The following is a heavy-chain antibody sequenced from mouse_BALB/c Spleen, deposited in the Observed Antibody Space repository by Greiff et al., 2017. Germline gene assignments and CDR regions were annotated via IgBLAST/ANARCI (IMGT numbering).Heavy chain of an antibody. D-gene: IGHD1-2*01. CDR3: ARDGYPNYYFDY. CDR2: ISSGGSYT. CDR1: GFTFSSYA. V-gene: IGHV5-9-4*01. J-gene: IGHJ2*01. Sequence: EVKLVESGGGLVKPGGSLKLSCAASGFTFSSYAMSWVRQSPEKRLEWVAEISSGGSYTYYPDTVTGRFTISRDNAKNTLYLEMSSLRSEDTAMYYCARDGYPNYYFDYWGQGTTLTVSS.